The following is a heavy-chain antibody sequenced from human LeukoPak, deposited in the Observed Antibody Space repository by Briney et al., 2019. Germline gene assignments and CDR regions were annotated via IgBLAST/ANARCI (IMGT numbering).Heavy chain of an antibody. V-gene: IGHV3-73*01. Sequence: QTGGSLRLSCAASGFTFSGSAMHWVRQASGKGLEWVGRIRSKANSYATAYAASVKGRFTISRDDSKNTAYLQMNSLKTEDTAVYYCTRATVTTPHYYYYYMDVWGKGTTVTVSS. CDR1: GFTFSGSA. D-gene: IGHD4-17*01. CDR3: TRATVTTPHYYYYYMDV. CDR2: IRSKANSYAT. J-gene: IGHJ6*03.